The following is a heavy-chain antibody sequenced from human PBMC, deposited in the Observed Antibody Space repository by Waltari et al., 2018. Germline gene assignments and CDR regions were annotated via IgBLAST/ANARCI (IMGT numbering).Heavy chain of an antibody. D-gene: IGHD1-26*01. CDR3: ARRGSNLPWEYYFDY. CDR1: GYTFTGYY. V-gene: IGHV1-2*02. CDR2: INPNSGGT. Sequence: QVQLVQSGAEVKKPGASVKVSCKASGYTFTGYYMHWVRPAPGQGLEWMGWINPNSGGTNYAQKFQGRVTMTRDTSISTAYMELSRLRSDDTAVYYCARRGSNLPWEYYFDYWGQGTLVTVSS. J-gene: IGHJ4*02.